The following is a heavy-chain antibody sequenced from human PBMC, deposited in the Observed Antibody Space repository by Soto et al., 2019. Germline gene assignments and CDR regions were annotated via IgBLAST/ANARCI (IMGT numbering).Heavy chain of an antibody. V-gene: IGHV3-23*01. J-gene: IGHJ5*02. CDR3: AKGGDTIFGVVIIGDWFDP. CDR2: ISGSGGST. D-gene: IGHD3-3*01. CDR1: GFTFSSYA. Sequence: GGSLRLSCAASGFTFSSYAMSWVRQAPGKGLEWVSAISGSGGSTYYADSVKGRFTISRDNSKNTLYLQMNSLRAEDTAVYYCAKGGDTIFGVVIIGDWFDPWGQGTLVTVSS.